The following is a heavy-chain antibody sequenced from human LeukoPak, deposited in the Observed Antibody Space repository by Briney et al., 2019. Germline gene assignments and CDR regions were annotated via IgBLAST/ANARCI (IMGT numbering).Heavy chain of an antibody. CDR3: ARHGLSGITIFGVVTTSHYDAFDI. CDR1: GGSISSYY. CDR2: IYTSGST. Sequence: SETLSLTCTVSGGSISSYYWSWIRQPAGKGLEWIGRIYTSGSTNYNPSLKSRVTISVDTSKNQFSLKLSAVTAADTAVYYCARHGLSGITIFGVVTTSHYDAFDIWAKGQWSPSLQ. D-gene: IGHD3-3*01. V-gene: IGHV4-4*07. J-gene: IGHJ3*02.